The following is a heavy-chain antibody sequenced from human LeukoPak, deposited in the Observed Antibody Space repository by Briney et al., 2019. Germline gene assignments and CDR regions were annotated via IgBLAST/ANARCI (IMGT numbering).Heavy chain of an antibody. D-gene: IGHD3-22*01. CDR3: ARAGGYYYDSSGYYYAEEYYFDY. Sequence: GGSLRLSCAASAFTFRSFWMSWVRQAPGKGLEWVANIKQDGSEKYYVDSVKGRFTISGDNAKNSLFLQMNSLRAEDTAVYYCARAGGYYYDSSGYYYAEEYYFDYWGQGTLVTVSS. V-gene: IGHV3-7*05. J-gene: IGHJ4*02. CDR1: AFTFRSFW. CDR2: IKQDGSEK.